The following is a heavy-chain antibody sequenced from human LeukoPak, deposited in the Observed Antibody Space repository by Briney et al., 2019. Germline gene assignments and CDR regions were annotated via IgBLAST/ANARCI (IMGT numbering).Heavy chain of an antibody. D-gene: IGHD2-15*01. CDR1: GFTFSSYA. CDR3: AKSPCGGSCQNWFDP. V-gene: IGHV3-23*01. CDR2: ISGSGGST. Sequence: GGSLRLSCAASGFTFSSYAMSWVRQAPGKGLEWVSAISGSGGSTYYADSVKGRFTISRDNSKNTLYLRMNSLRAEDTAVYYCAKSPCGGSCQNWFDPWGQGTLVTVSS. J-gene: IGHJ5*02.